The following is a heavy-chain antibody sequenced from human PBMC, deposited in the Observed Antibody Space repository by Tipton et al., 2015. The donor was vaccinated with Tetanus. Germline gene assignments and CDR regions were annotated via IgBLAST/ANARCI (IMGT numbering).Heavy chain of an antibody. V-gene: IGHV3-23*01. D-gene: IGHD1/OR15-1a*01. Sequence: GSLRLSCAASGFTFSSYAMSWVRQAPGKGLEWVSAISGSGGSTYYADSVKGRFTISRDNAKNSLYLQMNSLRAEDTAVYYCARDPTRRFDYWGPGTLVTVSS. CDR2: ISGSGGST. CDR3: ARDPTRRFDY. CDR1: GFTFSSYA. J-gene: IGHJ4*02.